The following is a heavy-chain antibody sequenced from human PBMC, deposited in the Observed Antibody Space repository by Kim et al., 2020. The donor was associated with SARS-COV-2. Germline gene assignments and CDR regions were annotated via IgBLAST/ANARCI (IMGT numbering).Heavy chain of an antibody. CDR2: IHHMETT. Sequence: SETLSLTCIVSGDSISSNSYYWGWIRQPPGKGLEWIGSIHHMETTYYNPSLKSRVSISVDTSKNHFSLQLNSVTAADTAVYYCARPRNYAFDMWGQGTMVTVSS. CDR1: GDSISSNSYY. J-gene: IGHJ3*02. V-gene: IGHV4-39*02. CDR3: ARPRNYAFDM.